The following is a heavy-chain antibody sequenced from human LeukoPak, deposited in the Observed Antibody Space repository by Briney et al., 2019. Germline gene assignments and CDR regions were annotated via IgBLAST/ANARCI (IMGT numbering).Heavy chain of an antibody. CDR3: ARTAYYDISTGYPYYFDY. Sequence: GGSLRLSCAASGFTFSRYIMNWVRQAPGKGLEWVSYISSSSSTIDYADSVKGRLTTSRDNAKNSLYLQMNSLRGEDTAVYYCARTAYYDISTGYPYYFDYWGQGTLVTVSS. V-gene: IGHV3-48*01. J-gene: IGHJ4*02. D-gene: IGHD3-9*01. CDR2: ISSSSSTI. CDR1: GFTFSRYI.